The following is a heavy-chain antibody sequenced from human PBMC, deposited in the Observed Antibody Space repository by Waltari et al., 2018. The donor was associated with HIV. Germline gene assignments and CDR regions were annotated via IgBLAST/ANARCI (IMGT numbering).Heavy chain of an antibody. CDR2: IYPNSGDT. Sequence: QVQLVQSGAEVRTPGASVKVSCKTSGYTFTDYFIPWVRQAPGQGPEWMGWIYPNSGDTHFAEKFQGRVTLTRDTSIRTGYVEVSNLRSDDTAVYYCARQMTFYDALDIWGQGTMVSVSS. CDR1: GYTFTDYF. J-gene: IGHJ3*02. V-gene: IGHV1-2*02. CDR3: ARQMTFYDALDI.